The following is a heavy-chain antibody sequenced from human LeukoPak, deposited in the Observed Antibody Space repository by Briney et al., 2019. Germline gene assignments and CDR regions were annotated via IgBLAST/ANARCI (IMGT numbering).Heavy chain of an antibody. CDR3: ARLPPGLTDY. CDR2: IYYSGST. D-gene: IGHD3-9*01. J-gene: IGHJ4*02. CDR1: GGSISSYY. V-gene: IGHV4-59*01. Sequence: KTSETLSLTCTVSGGSISSYYWSWIRQPPGKGLEWIGYIYYSGSTNYNPSLKSRVTISVDTSKNQFSLKLSSVTAADTAVYYCARLPPGLTDYWGQGTLVTVSS.